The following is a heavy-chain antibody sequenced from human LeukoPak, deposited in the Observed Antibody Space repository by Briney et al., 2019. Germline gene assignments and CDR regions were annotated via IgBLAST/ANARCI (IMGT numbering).Heavy chain of an antibody. J-gene: IGHJ1*01. CDR2: IHYTGST. CDR3: AKDRVPGGY. CDR1: GGSMSGSY. D-gene: IGHD1-1*01. V-gene: IGHV4-59*01. Sequence: PSETLSLTCTVSGGSMSGSYWSWTRQPPGKGLEWIGPIHYTGSTNYNPSLKSRLTISQDTSKNQFSVKLNSMTAADTAVYYCAKDRVPGGYWGQGTLVTVSS.